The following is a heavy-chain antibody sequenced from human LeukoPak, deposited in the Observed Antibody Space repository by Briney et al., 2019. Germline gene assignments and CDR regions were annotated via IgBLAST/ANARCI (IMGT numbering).Heavy chain of an antibody. V-gene: IGHV3-30-3*01. J-gene: IGHJ6*02. CDR1: GFTFSSYA. CDR2: ISYDGGNK. Sequence: GRSLRLSCAASGFTFSSYAMHWVRQAPGKGLEWVAVISYDGGNKYYADSVKGRFTISRDNSRNTLFLQMNSLRTEDTAVYYCARASHQWELRLYGMDVWGQGTTVTVSS. D-gene: IGHD1-26*01. CDR3: ARASHQWELRLYGMDV.